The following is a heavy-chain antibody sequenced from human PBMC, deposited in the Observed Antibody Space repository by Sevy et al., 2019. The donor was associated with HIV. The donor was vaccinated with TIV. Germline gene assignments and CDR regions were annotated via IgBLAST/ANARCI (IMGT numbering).Heavy chain of an antibody. CDR3: ARMGDYSDSSGYYPLKF. CDR1: GYTFTGYY. J-gene: IGHJ4*02. CDR2: INPNNGGT. V-gene: IGHV1-2*02. D-gene: IGHD3-22*01. Sequence: ASVKVSCKASGYTFTGYYVHWVRQAPGQGLEWMGWINPNNGGTYFAKKFQDSVTLTTDTPVNTAYMELRSLTFDDTAIYYCARMGDYSDSSGYYPLKFWGQGTLVTVSS.